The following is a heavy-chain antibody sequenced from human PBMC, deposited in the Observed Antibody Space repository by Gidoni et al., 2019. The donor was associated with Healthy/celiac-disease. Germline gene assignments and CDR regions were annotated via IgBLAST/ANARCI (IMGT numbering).Heavy chain of an antibody. J-gene: IGHJ5*02. D-gene: IGHD3-3*01. CDR3: ARSGYYLGWFDP. CDR2: IYTSGST. CDR1: GGSISSYY. Sequence: QVQLQESGPGLLKPSETLAHTCTVSGGSISSYYWIWIRQPAGKGLEWIGRIYTSGSTNYNPSLKSRVTMSVDTSKNQFSLKLSSVTAADTAVYYCARSGYYLGWFDPWGQGTLVTVSS. V-gene: IGHV4-4*07.